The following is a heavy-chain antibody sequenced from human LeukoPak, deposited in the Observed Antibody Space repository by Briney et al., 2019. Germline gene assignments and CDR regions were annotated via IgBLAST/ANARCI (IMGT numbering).Heavy chain of an antibody. CDR1: GGSFSGYY. CDR3: ARGRYYDFWSGYYY. V-gene: IGHV4-34*01. D-gene: IGHD3-3*01. J-gene: IGHJ4*02. Sequence: SETLSLTCAVYGGSFSGYYWSWIRQPPGKGLEWIGEINHSGSTNYNPSLKSRVTISVDTSKNQFSLKLSSVTAADTAVYYCARGRYYDFWSGYYYWAQGTLVTVSS. CDR2: INHSGST.